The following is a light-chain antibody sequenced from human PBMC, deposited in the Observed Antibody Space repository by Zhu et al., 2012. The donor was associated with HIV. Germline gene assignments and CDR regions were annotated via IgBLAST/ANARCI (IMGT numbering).Light chain of an antibody. Sequence: IVLTQSPATLSLSPGERATVSCRASRSVRSFLAWYQQKPGQAPRLLIYDTSKRAAGIPARFSGSGSGTDFTLTINNLEPEDFAVYYCQQRSNRPFTFGRRTKVEIK. J-gene: IGKJ4*01. V-gene: IGKV3-11*01. CDR3: QQRSNRPFT. CDR1: RSVRSF. CDR2: DTS.